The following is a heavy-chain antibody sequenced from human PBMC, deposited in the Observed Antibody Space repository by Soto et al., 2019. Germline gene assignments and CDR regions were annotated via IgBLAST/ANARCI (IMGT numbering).Heavy chain of an antibody. J-gene: IGHJ5*02. CDR3: ARDPAIAARLWRFDP. CDR1: GGSFSGYY. Sequence: QVQLQQWGAGLLKPSETLSLTCAVYGGSFSGYYWSWIRQPPGKGLEWIGESNHSGSTNYNPPLNSRVTISVDTSKNQFSLKLSSVPAADTAVYYCARDPAIAARLWRFDPWGQGTLVTVSS. V-gene: IGHV4-34*01. D-gene: IGHD6-6*01. CDR2: SNHSGST.